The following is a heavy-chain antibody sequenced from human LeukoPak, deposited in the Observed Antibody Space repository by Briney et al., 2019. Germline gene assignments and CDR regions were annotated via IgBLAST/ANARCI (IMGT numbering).Heavy chain of an antibody. CDR1: GFTFSSYA. Sequence: TGGSLRLSCAASGFTFSSYAMSWVRQAPGKGLEWVSAISGSGGSTYYADSVKGRFTISRDNSKNTLYLQVNSLRAEDTAVYYCARAGTTVVTPRFYFDYWGQGTLVTVSS. J-gene: IGHJ4*02. CDR3: ARAGTTVVTPRFYFDY. V-gene: IGHV3-23*01. CDR2: ISGSGGST. D-gene: IGHD4-17*01.